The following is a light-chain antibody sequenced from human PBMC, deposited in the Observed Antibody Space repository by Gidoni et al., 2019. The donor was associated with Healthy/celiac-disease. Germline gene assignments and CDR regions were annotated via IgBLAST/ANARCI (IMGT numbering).Light chain of an antibody. CDR3: QQDDNLLIT. V-gene: IGKV1-33*01. Sequence: DIQMTQSPSSLSASVGDRVTITCQASQDISNYLDWYQQKPGKAPKLPFYDASHLETGVPSRFSGSGSGTDFTFTISSLQPEDIATYYCQQDDNLLITFGQGTRLEIK. CDR1: QDISNY. CDR2: DAS. J-gene: IGKJ5*01.